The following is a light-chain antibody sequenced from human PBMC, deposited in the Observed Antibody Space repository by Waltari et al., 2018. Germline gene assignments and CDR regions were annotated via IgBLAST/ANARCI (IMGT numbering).Light chain of an antibody. CDR2: EVN. Sequence: QSALTQPASVSGSPGQSITFSCTGTSRAVGSSNLVSWFQQHPGKAPNLIIYEVNKPPSGVSPRFSGSKSGNTASLTISGLLAEDEADYYCCSYAGDRNLYVFGSGTKVTVL. CDR1: SRAVGSSNL. CDR3: CSYAGDRNLYV. J-gene: IGLJ1*01. V-gene: IGLV2-23*02.